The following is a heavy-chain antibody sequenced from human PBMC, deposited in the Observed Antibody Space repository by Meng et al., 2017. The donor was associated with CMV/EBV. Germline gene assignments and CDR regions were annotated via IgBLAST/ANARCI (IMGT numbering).Heavy chain of an antibody. D-gene: IGHD2-2*01. CDR2: IWYDVSNK. CDR1: RFTFSSYG. V-gene: IGHV3-33*06. Sequence: GGSLRLSCAASRFTFSSYGMHWVRQAPGKGLEWVAVIWYDVSNKYYADSVKGRFTISRDNSKNTLYLQMNSLRAEDTAVYYCAKGSRLPEGIYYYGMDVWGQGTTVTVSS. CDR3: AKGSRLPEGIYYYGMDV. J-gene: IGHJ6*02.